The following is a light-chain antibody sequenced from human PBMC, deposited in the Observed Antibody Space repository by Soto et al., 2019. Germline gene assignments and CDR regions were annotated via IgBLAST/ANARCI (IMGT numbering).Light chain of an antibody. Sequence: QSALTQPASVSGSPGQSITISCTVTSSDIGVYNYVSWYQQHPGKAPKLIIFEVSYRPSGVSNRFSGSKSGNTAYLTLSGLRAEDEADYYCSSYTGSTTHGIFGGGTKLTVL. J-gene: IGLJ2*01. V-gene: IGLV2-14*01. CDR2: EVS. CDR1: SSDIGVYNY. CDR3: SSYTGSTTHGI.